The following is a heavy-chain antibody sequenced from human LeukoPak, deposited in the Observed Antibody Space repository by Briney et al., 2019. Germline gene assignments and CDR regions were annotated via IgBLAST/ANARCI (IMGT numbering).Heavy chain of an antibody. V-gene: IGHV3-33*01. CDR1: GFTFSRFG. CDR2: IWYDASNK. J-gene: IGHJ5*02. D-gene: IGHD1-7*01. CDR3: VRGVGVSRFNYLDA. Sequence: PRGSLRLSCAASGFTFSRFGIHWVRQAPGKGLEWVAVIWYDASNKYYADSVKGRFTISRDHSKNTLYLQMNSLRDDDTAVYYCVRGVGVSRFNYLDAWGQATLVIVSS.